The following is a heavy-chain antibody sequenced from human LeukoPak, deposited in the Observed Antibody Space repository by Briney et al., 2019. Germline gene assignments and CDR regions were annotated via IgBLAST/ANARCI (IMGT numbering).Heavy chain of an antibody. J-gene: IGHJ4*02. CDR2: IKLDGSEK. CDR1: GFTFSDYY. V-gene: IGHV3-7*05. D-gene: IGHD6-19*01. CDR3: AAYGIAVSALDY. Sequence: GGSLRLSCAASGFTFSDYYMSWIRQAPGKGLEWVANIKLDGSEKYYVDSVKDRFTISRDNAKNSLYLQMNSLRAEDTAVYYCAAYGIAVSALDYWGQGTLVTVSS.